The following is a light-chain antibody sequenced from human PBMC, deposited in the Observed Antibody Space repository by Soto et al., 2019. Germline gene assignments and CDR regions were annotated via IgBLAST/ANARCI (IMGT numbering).Light chain of an antibody. V-gene: IGKV3-20*01. Sequence: EIVLTQSPGTLALSPGERATLSCRASQSVSSSYLAWYQQKPGQAPRLLIHGTSSRATGIPDRFSGSGSGTDFTLTIDSLEPEDFAVYYCQHFGSSLRKFGHGTKVDIK. CDR3: QHFGSSLRK. J-gene: IGKJ1*01. CDR1: QSVSSSY. CDR2: GTS.